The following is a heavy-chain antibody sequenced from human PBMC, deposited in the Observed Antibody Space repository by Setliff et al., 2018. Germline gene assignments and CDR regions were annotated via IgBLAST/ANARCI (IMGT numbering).Heavy chain of an antibody. Sequence: PSETLSLTCTVSGGSISSSSHYWGWIRQPPGKGLEWIATMSHRGRTYYNPSLESRVTMSRDTSKNQFSLRLTSAAAADTAVYYCASPRRDDLDSPFDAFDIWGQGTMVTVSS. CDR3: ASPRRDDLDSPFDAFDI. CDR2: MSHRGRT. CDR1: GGSISSSSHY. J-gene: IGHJ3*02. V-gene: IGHV4-39*01. D-gene: IGHD3-3*01.